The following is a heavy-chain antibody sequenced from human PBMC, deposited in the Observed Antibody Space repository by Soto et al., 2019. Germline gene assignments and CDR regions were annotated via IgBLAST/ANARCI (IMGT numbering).Heavy chain of an antibody. CDR3: ASSSYDYIWASYPPGFDY. CDR2: ISAYNGNT. J-gene: IGHJ4*02. V-gene: IGHV1-18*01. CDR1: GYTFTRYG. D-gene: IGHD3-16*01. Sequence: ASVKVSCKASGYTFTRYGISWVRQAPGQGLEWMGWISAYNGNTNYAQKLQGRVTMTTDTSTSTAYMELRSLRSDDTAVYYCASSSYDYIWASYPPGFDYWGQGTLVTVSS.